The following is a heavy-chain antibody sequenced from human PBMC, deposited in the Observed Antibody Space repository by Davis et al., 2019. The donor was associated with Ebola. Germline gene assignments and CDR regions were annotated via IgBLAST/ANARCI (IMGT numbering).Heavy chain of an antibody. CDR3: AKSWFYYYYYMDV. D-gene: IGHD3-10*01. CDR1: GVSISTHY. CDR2: VYYSGST. Sequence: PSETLSLTCTVSGVSISTHYWNWIRQPPGKGLEWIGSVYYSGSTNYSPSLKSRVTISVETSTNQFSLKLRSVTAADTAVYYCAKSWFYYYYYMDVWGKGTTVTVSS. J-gene: IGHJ6*03. V-gene: IGHV4-59*11.